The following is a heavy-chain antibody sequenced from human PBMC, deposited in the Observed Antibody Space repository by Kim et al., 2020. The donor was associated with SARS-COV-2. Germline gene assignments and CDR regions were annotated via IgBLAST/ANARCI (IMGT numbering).Heavy chain of an antibody. D-gene: IGHD3-3*01. CDR3: ARRYYDFWSGDPGYYYYYMDV. J-gene: IGHJ6*03. CDR2: ISSSGSTI. CDR1: GFTFSSYE. Sequence: GGSLRLSCAASGFTFSSYEMNWVRQAPGKGLEWVSYISSSGSTIYYADSVKGRFTISRDNAKNSLYLQMNSLRAEDTAVYYCARRYYDFWSGDPGYYYYYMDVWGKGTTVTVSS. V-gene: IGHV3-48*03.